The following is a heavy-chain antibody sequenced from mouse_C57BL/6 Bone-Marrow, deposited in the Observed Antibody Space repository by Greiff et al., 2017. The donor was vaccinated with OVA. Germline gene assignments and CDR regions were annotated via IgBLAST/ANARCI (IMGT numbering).Heavy chain of an antibody. V-gene: IGHV5-6*01. CDR2: ISSGGSYT. Sequence: EVQRVESGGGLVKPGGSLKLSCAASGFTFSSYGMSWVRQTPDKRLEWVATISSGGSYTYYPDSVKGRFTISRDNAKNTLYLQMSSLKSEDTAMYYCARLSIYYGFDYWGQGTTLTVSS. CDR1: GFTFSSYG. D-gene: IGHD2-1*01. CDR3: ARLSIYYGFDY. J-gene: IGHJ2*01.